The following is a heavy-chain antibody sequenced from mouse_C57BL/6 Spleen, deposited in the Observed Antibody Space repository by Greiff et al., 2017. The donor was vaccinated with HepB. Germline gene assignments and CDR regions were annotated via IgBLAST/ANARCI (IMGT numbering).Heavy chain of an antibody. Sequence: VQLQQSDAELVKPGASVKISCKVSGYTFTDHTIHWMKQRPEQGLEWIGYIYPRDGSTKYHEKFKGKATLTADKSSSTAYMQLNSLTSEDSAVYFCASPYYGSSEYFDYWGQGTTLTVSS. CDR1: GYTFTDHT. D-gene: IGHD1-1*01. V-gene: IGHV1-78*01. CDR2: IYPRDGST. CDR3: ASPYYGSSEYFDY. J-gene: IGHJ2*01.